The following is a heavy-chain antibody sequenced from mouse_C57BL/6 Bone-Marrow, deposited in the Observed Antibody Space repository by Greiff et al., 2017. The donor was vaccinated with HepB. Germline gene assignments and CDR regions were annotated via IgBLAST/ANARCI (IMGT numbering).Heavy chain of an antibody. CDR1: GYTFTSYW. V-gene: IGHV1-74*01. CDR3: AIESLLLLLWVLWY. Sequence: QVQLQQPGAELVKPGASVKVSCKASGYTFTSYWMHWVKQRPGQGLEWIGRIHPSDSDTNYNQKFKGKATLTVDKSSSTAYMQLSSLTSEDLAVYYCAIESLLLLLWVLWYWGHGILVTVSA. D-gene: IGHD1-1*01. J-gene: IGHJ3*01. CDR2: IHPSDSDT.